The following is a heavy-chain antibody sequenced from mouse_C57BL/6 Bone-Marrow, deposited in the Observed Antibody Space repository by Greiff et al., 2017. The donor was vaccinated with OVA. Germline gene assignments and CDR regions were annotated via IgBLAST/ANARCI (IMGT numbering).Heavy chain of an antibody. J-gene: IGHJ1*03. V-gene: IGHV1-58*01. CDR3: AREDYVSSLEGYWYFDV. Sequence: VHVKQSGAELVRPGSSVKMSCKTSGYTFTSYGINWVKQRPGQGLEWIGYIYIGNGYTEYNEKFKGKATLTSDTSSSTAYMQLSSLTSEDSAIYFCAREDYVSSLEGYWYFDVWGTGTTVTVSS. CDR2: IYIGNGYT. D-gene: IGHD1-1*01. CDR1: GYTFTSYG.